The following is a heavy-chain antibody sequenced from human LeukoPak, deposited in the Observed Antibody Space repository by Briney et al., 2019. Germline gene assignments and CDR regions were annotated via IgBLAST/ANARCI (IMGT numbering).Heavy chain of an antibody. CDR1: GGSFSGYY. CDR2: INHSGST. D-gene: IGHD6-6*01. CDR3: ARTSPSSIAARGTLFDY. V-gene: IGHV4-34*01. J-gene: IGHJ4*02. Sequence: SETLSLTCAVYGGSFSGYYWSWIRKPPGKGLEWIGEINHSGSTNYNPSLKSRVTISVDTSKNQFSLKLSSVTAADTAVYYCARTSPSSIAARGTLFDYWGQGTLVTVSS.